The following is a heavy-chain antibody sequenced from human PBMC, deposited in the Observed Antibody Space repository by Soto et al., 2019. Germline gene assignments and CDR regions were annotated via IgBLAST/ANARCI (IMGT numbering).Heavy chain of an antibody. J-gene: IGHJ4*02. D-gene: IGHD1-7*01. CDR1: GYIFTGYY. V-gene: IGHV1-2*02. Sequence: ASVKVSCKASGYIFTGYYIHWVRQAPGQGLEWMGWTNPNSGDTNYAQKFQGRVTMTRDMSISTAYMELPSLRSDDTAVYYCARGNLNTGDYWGQGTMGSVS. CDR2: TNPNSGDT. CDR3: ARGNLNTGDY.